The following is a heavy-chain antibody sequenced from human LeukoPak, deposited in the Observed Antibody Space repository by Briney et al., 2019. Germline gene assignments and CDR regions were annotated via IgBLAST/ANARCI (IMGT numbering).Heavy chain of an antibody. J-gene: IGHJ5*02. CDR2: MYYSGST. D-gene: IGHD2-15*01. CDR1: GGSISSYY. V-gene: IGHV4-59*01. CDR3: ARHPIVVGSKWWFDP. Sequence: SETLSLTCTVSGGSISSYYWSWIGQPPGKGLEWIGCMYYSGSTNYNPSLKSRVTISVDTSKNQFSLKLSSVTAADTAVYYCARHPIVVGSKWWFDPWGQGTLVTVSS.